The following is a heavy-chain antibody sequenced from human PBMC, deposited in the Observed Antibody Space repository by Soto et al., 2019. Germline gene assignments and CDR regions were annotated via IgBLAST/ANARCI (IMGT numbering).Heavy chain of an antibody. V-gene: IGHV1-18*01. Sequence: GASVKVSSKASGYTFTSYGISWVRQAPGQGLEWMGWISAYNGNTNYAQKLQGRVTMTTDTSTSTAYMELRSLRSDDTAVYYCARGYDFWSGISFFDYWGQGTLVTVSS. CDR3: ARGYDFWSGISFFDY. D-gene: IGHD3-3*01. J-gene: IGHJ4*02. CDR2: ISAYNGNT. CDR1: GYTFTSYG.